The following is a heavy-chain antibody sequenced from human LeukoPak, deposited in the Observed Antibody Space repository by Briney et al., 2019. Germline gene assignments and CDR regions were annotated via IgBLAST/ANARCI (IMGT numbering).Heavy chain of an antibody. CDR2: INIGGTNA. CDR3: ATDGAGFDT. V-gene: IGHV3-11*01. Sequence: GGSLRLSCAASGFTFNDYYMSWIRQASGKGLEWLSYINIGGTNAHYADSVKGRFTISRDNAKKSLYLEMNNLRAEDTAVYYCATDGAGFDTWGQGVLVTVSS. J-gene: IGHJ5*02. CDR1: GFTFNDYY.